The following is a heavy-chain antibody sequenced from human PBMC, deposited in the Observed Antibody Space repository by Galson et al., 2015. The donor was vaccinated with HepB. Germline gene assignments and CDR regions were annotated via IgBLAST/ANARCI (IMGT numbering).Heavy chain of an antibody. Sequence: SLRLSCAASGFTFSSYAMHWVRQAPGKGLEWVAVISYDGSNKYYADSVKGRFTISRDNSKNTLYLQMNSLRAEDTAVYYCARVSVGATLRGGYYYYYGMDVWGQGTTVTVSS. CDR1: GFTFSSYA. V-gene: IGHV3-30-3*01. D-gene: IGHD1-26*01. CDR3: ARVSVGATLRGGYYYYYGMDV. J-gene: IGHJ6*02. CDR2: ISYDGSNK.